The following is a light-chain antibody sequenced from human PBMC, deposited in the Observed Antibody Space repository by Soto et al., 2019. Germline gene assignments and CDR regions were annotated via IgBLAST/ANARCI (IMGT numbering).Light chain of an antibody. J-gene: IGKJ5*01. CDR1: QSVSSY. V-gene: IGKV3-11*01. Sequence: EIVLTQSPATLSLSPGERATLYCRASQSVSSYLAWYQQKPGLAPRLLIYDASNRATGIPARFSGSGSGTDFTLTISSLEPEDFAVYYCQQRSNWPPLFGQGTRLGIK. CDR2: DAS. CDR3: QQRSNWPPL.